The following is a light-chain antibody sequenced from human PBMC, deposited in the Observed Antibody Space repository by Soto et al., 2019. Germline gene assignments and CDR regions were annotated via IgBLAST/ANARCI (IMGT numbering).Light chain of an antibody. J-gene: IGLJ1*01. V-gene: IGLV2-14*01. Sequence: QSALTQPASVSGSPGQSITISCTGTSSDVGGYNYVSWYQQHPGKAPKLMIYEVSNRPSGVSNRFSGSKSGNTASLTIPGLQAEHESDYYCSSYTLSSPPNVFPTGTKLTVL. CDR1: SSDVGGYNY. CDR3: SSYTLSSPPNV. CDR2: EVS.